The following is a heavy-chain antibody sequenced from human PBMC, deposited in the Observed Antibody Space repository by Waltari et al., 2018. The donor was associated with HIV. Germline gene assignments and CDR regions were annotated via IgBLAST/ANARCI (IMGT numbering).Heavy chain of an antibody. J-gene: IGHJ6*02. CDR2: STGRSGSR. V-gene: IGHV3-23*01. CDR3: AKSVGGVVPIYYGMDV. Sequence: EVQLLESGGGLVQPGGSLRLSCVASGFTFSSYAMSWVRQAPGKGLGWVSGSTGRSGSRYYADSLKGRFTSSRDNSKNTVYLQINSLRADDTAVYYCAKSVGGVVPIYYGMDVWGQGTTVTVSS. D-gene: IGHD2-2*01. CDR1: GFTFSSYA.